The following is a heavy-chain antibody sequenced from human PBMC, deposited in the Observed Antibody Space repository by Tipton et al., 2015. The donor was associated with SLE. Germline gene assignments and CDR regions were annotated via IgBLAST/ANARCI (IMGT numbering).Heavy chain of an antibody. CDR2: VYLNGRT. Sequence: TLSLTCSVSGASIISGSYYWSWIRQPPGKGLEWIGYVYLNGRTNYNSSLESRITISEDTSKNQFSLRLTSVTAADTATYYCARGATVTRFDYWGQGALVTVSS. CDR1: GASIISGSYY. J-gene: IGHJ4*02. V-gene: IGHV4-61*01. D-gene: IGHD4-17*01. CDR3: ARGATVTRFDY.